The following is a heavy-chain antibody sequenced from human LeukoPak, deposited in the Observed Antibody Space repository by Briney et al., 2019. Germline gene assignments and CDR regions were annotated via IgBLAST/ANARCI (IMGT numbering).Heavy chain of an antibody. CDR1: GFTFSSYA. J-gene: IGHJ6*02. D-gene: IGHD1-26*01. Sequence: GGSLRLSCAASGFTFSSYAMHWVRQAPGKGLEYVSAISSNGGSTYYANSVKGRFTISRDNSKNTLYLQMGSLRAEDMAVYYCARDQGGSLDWYYYGMDVWGQGTTVTVSS. CDR2: ISSNGGST. CDR3: ARDQGGSLDWYYYGMDV. V-gene: IGHV3-64*01.